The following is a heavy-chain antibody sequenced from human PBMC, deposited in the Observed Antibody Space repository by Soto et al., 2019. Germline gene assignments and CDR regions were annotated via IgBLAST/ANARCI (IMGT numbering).Heavy chain of an antibody. CDR1: GFTFSSYA. CDR3: AKESTYYDILTGYYKRLHYFDY. CDR2: ISGSGGST. J-gene: IGHJ4*02. D-gene: IGHD3-9*01. Sequence: GGSLRLSCAASGFTFSSYAMSWVRQAPGKGLEWVSAISGSGGSTYYADSVKGRFTISRDNSKNTLYLQMNSLRAEDTAVYYCAKESTYYDILTGYYKRLHYFDYWGQGTLVTVSS. V-gene: IGHV3-23*01.